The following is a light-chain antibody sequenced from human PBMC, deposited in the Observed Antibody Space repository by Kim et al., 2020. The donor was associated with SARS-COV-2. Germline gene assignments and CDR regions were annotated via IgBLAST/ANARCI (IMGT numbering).Light chain of an antibody. V-gene: IGLV3-21*04. J-gene: IGLJ1*01. CDR3: QVWDSSSDDPYV. Sequence: SYELTQPPSVSVAPGKTARITCGGNNIGRKSVHWYQQKPGQAPVLVISNNVDRPAGIPERFSGSNSGNTATLTISRIEAGDEADYYCQVWDSSSDDPYVFGIGTKVTVL. CDR2: NNV. CDR1: NIGRKS.